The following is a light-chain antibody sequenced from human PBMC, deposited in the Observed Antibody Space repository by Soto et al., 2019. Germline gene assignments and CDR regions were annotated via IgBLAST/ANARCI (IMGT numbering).Light chain of an antibody. CDR2: VNS. V-gene: IGLV1-40*01. Sequence: QSALTQPASVSGSPGQSITISCTGSSSNIGAGYDVHWYQQLPGTAPKLLIYVNSNRPSGVPDRFSGSKSGTSASLAISGLQPEDEADYYCQSFDNSLSGPYVFGTGTKLTVL. CDR3: QSFDNSLSGPYV. CDR1: SSNIGAGYD. J-gene: IGLJ1*01.